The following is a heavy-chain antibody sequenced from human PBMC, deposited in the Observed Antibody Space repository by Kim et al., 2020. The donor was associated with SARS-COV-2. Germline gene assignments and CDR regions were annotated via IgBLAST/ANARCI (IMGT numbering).Heavy chain of an antibody. CDR2: ISYDGSTK. CDR3: AKETYPCDSRGWTYYYYGMDV. CDR1: GFTFSSYG. Sequence: GGSLRLSCVASGFTFSSYGMHWVRQAPGKGLEWMAVISYDGSTKNYADSVKGRFTISRDNSKNTLYVQMNSLRAEDTAVYYCAKETYPCDSRGWTYYYYGMDVWGQGTTVTVSS. V-gene: IGHV3-30*18. D-gene: IGHD6-19*01. J-gene: IGHJ6*02.